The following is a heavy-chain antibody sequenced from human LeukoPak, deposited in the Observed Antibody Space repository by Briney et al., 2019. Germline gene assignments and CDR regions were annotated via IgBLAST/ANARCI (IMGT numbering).Heavy chain of an antibody. J-gene: IGHJ4*02. Sequence: PGGSLRLSCAASGFTFSSYWMSWVRQAPGKGLEWVANIKEDGSEKYYVDSVKGRFTISRGNPKNSLYLQMNCLRAEDTAVYYCARVIGGSFRIKLLFYFDYWGQGTLVTVSS. CDR1: GFTFSSYW. V-gene: IGHV3-7*01. D-gene: IGHD1-26*01. CDR3: ARVIGGSFRIKLLFYFDY. CDR2: IKEDGSEK.